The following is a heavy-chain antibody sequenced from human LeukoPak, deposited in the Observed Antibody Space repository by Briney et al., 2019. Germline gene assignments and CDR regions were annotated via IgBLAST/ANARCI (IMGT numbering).Heavy chain of an antibody. CDR1: GYTFTSYG. J-gene: IGHJ6*03. D-gene: IGHD2-2*01. V-gene: IGHV1-18*01. Sequence: ASVKVSCKASGYTFTSYGISWVRQAPGQGLEWMGWISAYNGNTNYAQKLQGRVTMTTDTSTSTAYMEVRSLRSDDTAVYYCARDPRHYCSSTSCYGYYYYMDVWGKGTTVTVSS. CDR3: ARDPRHYCSSTSCYGYYYYMDV. CDR2: ISAYNGNT.